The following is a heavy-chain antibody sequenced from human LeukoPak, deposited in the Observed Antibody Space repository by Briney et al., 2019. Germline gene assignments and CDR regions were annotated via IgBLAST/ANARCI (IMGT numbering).Heavy chain of an antibody. V-gene: IGHV4-39*02. Sequence: ASETLSLTCTVSGGSISSSSYYWGWIRQPPGKGLEWIGSIYYSGSTYYNPSLKSRVTISVDTSKNQFSLKLSSVTAADTAVYYCARDGDWNYFDYWGQGTLVTVSS. CDR3: ARDGDWNYFDY. CDR2: IYYSGST. CDR1: GGSISSSSYY. J-gene: IGHJ4*02. D-gene: IGHD3/OR15-3a*01.